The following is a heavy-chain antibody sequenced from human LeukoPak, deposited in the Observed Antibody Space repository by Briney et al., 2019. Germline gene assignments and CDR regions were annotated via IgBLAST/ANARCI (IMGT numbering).Heavy chain of an antibody. J-gene: IGHJ6*02. D-gene: IGHD3-16*01. V-gene: IGHV3-23*01. CDR1: GFTSIAYA. CDR3: ARNQQLGGHSYYYYGMDV. Sequence: GGSLRLSCVGSGFTSIAYALTWARQAPGKGLEWVSGISGGGVTTYYADSVKGRFTISRDNSKNTLYLQMNSLRADDTAIYYCARNQQLGGHSYYYYGMDVWGQGATVTVSS. CDR2: ISGGGVTT.